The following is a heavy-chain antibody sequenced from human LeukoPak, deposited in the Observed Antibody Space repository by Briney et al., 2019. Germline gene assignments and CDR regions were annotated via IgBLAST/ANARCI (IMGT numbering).Heavy chain of an antibody. J-gene: IGHJ4*02. V-gene: IGHV1-2*06. CDR1: GYTFTGYY. D-gene: IGHD6-19*01. CDR3: AREDNLGSGSSPIDY. Sequence: ASVKVSCKASGYTFTGYYMDWVRQAPGQGLEWMGRINPNSGGTNNAQKFQGRVTMTRDTSISTAYMDLSRLRSDDTAVYYCAREDNLGSGSSPIDYWGQGTLVTVSS. CDR2: INPNSGGT.